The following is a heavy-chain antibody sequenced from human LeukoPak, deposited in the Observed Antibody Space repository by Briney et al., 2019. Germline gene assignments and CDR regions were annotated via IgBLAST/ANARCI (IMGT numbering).Heavy chain of an antibody. Sequence: GRSLRLSCAASGFTFSSYGMHWVRQAPGKGLEWVSVIWYDGSNKYYADSVKGRFTISRDNSKNMLYLQMNSLRAEDTALYYCAKDFWGFSFGYWGQGTLVTVSS. J-gene: IGHJ4*02. CDR3: AKDFWGFSFGY. CDR2: IWYDGSNK. D-gene: IGHD7-27*01. V-gene: IGHV3-33*06. CDR1: GFTFSSYG.